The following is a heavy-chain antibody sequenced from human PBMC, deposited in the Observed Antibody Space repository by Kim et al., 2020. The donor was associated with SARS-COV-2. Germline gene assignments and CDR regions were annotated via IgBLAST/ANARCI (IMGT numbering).Heavy chain of an antibody. CDR3: ARYYGSGSYYTH. V-gene: IGHV1-18*03. J-gene: IGHJ4*02. CDR2: INGYNGKT. CDR1: GYTISSYG. Sequence: ASVKVSCKASGYTISSYGISWVRQAPGQGLEWVGWINGYNGKTDYGPKFQGRVTMTTDTSTNTAYMELRSLRADDMAVYFCARYYGSGSYYTHWGQGTLVTVSS. D-gene: IGHD3-10*01.